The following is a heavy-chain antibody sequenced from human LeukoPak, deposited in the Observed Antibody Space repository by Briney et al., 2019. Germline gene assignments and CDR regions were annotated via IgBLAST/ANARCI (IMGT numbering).Heavy chain of an antibody. CDR3: ARGLETAMFRWGYYYGMDV. CDR1: GFTVSSSTY. CDR2: IYKDGNT. D-gene: IGHD5-18*01. V-gene: IGHV3-53*01. J-gene: IGHJ6*02. Sequence: PGGSLRLSCAASGFTVSSSTYMCWVRQAPGKGLEWVSVIYKDGNTDYADSVKGRFTISRDNSKNTLSLQMNSLRVEDTAVYYCARGLETAMFRWGYYYGMDVWGQGATVTVSS.